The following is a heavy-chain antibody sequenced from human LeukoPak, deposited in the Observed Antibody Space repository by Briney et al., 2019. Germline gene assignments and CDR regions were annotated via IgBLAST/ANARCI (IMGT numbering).Heavy chain of an antibody. CDR1: GFSITSNY. CDR3: ARTYDSSGYYWDY. CDR2: IYGDDET. J-gene: IGHJ4*02. D-gene: IGHD3-22*01. V-gene: IGHV3-66*02. Sequence: AGGSLRLSCAAPGFSITSNYMSWVRQFPGRGLEWVAVIYGDDETNYSDSVKGRFTISRDNAKNSLYLQMNSLRAEDTAVYYCARTYDSSGYYWDYWGQGTLVTVSS.